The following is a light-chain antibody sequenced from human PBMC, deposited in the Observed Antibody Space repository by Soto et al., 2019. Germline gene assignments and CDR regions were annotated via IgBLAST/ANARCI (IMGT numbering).Light chain of an antibody. Sequence: DIQMTQSPSSLSASVGDRVTITCRASQSISSYLNWYQQKPGKAPKLLNYAASSLQSGVPSRFSGSGSGTDFTLTISSLQPEDFATYYCQQRYSTLLTFGGGTKVEIK. CDR2: AAS. CDR1: QSISSY. V-gene: IGKV1-39*01. J-gene: IGKJ4*01. CDR3: QQRYSTLLT.